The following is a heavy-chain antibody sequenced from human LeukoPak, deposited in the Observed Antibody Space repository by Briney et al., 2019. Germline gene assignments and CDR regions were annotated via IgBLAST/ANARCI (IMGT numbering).Heavy chain of an antibody. CDR3: AKVETTYCSSTSCYDAYFDY. Sequence: GGSLRLSCAASGFTFSSYAMSWVRQAPGKGLEWVSAISGSGGSTYYADSVKGRFTISRDNSKHTLYLQMNSLRAEDTAVYYCAKVETTYCSSTSCYDAYFDYWGQGTLVTVSS. CDR2: ISGSGGST. V-gene: IGHV3-23*01. J-gene: IGHJ4*02. D-gene: IGHD2-2*01. CDR1: GFTFSSYA.